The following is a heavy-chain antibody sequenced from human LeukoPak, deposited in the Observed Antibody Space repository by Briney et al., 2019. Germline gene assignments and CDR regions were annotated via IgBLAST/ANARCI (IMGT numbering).Heavy chain of an antibody. D-gene: IGHD5-12*01. CDR2: IYHSGST. Sequence: PSQTLSLTCAVSGGSISSGGSAWSWIRQPPGKGLEWIGYIYHSGSTYYNPSLKSRVTISVDRSKNQFSLKLSSVTAADTAVYYCARASVEMATYFDYWGQGTLVTVSS. CDR1: GGSISSGGSA. CDR3: ARASVEMATYFDY. V-gene: IGHV4-30-2*01. J-gene: IGHJ4*02.